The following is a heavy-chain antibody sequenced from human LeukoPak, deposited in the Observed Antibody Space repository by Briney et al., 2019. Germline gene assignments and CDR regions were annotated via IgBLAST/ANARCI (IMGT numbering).Heavy chain of an antibody. CDR2: IYNSGST. D-gene: IGHD6-13*01. J-gene: IGHJ4*02. Sequence: SETLSLTCTVSGGSISSSSDYWGWIRQPPGKGLEWIGNIYNSGSTDYNPSLKSRVTISVDTSKNRFSLKLSSVTAADTAVYYCAREGVIAAAGLANWGQGTLVTVSS. CDR3: AREGVIAAAGLAN. V-gene: IGHV4-39*07. CDR1: GGSISSSSDY.